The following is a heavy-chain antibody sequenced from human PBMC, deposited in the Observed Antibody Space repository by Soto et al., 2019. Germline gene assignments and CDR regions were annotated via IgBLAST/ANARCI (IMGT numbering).Heavy chain of an antibody. CDR2: ISAYNGKT. Sequence: ASVKVSCKASGYTFTSYGFTWVRQAPGQWLEWMGWISAYNGKTNYAQKFQGRVTMTTDTSTSTAYMELRSLRSDDTAVYYCARGGGFSSGWSSFDYWGQGTLVTVSS. V-gene: IGHV1-18*01. D-gene: IGHD6-19*01. J-gene: IGHJ4*02. CDR3: ARGGGFSSGWSSFDY. CDR1: GYTFTSYG.